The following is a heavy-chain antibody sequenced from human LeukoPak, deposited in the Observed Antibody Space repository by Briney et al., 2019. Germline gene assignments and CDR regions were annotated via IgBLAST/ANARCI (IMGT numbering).Heavy chain of an antibody. Sequence: SETLSLTCTVSGGSISSYYWSWIRQPPEKGLEWIGYIYYSGSTNYNPSLKSRVTISVDTSKNQFSLKLSSVTAADTAVYYCAGASYDSSGVHWGQGTLVTVSS. D-gene: IGHD3-22*01. CDR1: GGSISSYY. CDR2: IYYSGST. V-gene: IGHV4-59*01. J-gene: IGHJ4*02. CDR3: AGASYDSSGVH.